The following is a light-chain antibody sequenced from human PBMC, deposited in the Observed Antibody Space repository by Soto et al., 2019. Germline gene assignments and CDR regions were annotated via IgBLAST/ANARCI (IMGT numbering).Light chain of an antibody. CDR1: SSDVGGYNF. CDR3: SSYSAGSPIYV. CDR2: EVT. Sequence: QSVLTQPASVSGSPGQSITISCTGTSSDVGGYNFVSWFQQYPGKAPKLLIYEVTNRPSGVSNRFSASKSGNTASLTISGLQAEDEADYHCSSYSAGSPIYVFGTGTKVTVL. J-gene: IGLJ1*01. V-gene: IGLV2-14*01.